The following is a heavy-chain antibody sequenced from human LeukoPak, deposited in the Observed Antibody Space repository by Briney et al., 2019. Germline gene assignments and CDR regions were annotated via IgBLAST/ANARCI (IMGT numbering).Heavy chain of an antibody. CDR1: GFTFRNAS. CDR3: AHRDTNMVRVDY. V-gene: IGHV3-15*01. Sequence: GGSLRLSCAASGFTFRNASMSWVRQAPGMGLEWVGRIKSKTDGGTTDYAAPVKGRFTFSRDDSKNTLYLQMNSLTTEDTAVYFCAHRDTNMVRVDYWGQGTLVTVSS. D-gene: IGHD5-18*01. J-gene: IGHJ4*02. CDR2: IKSKTDGGTT.